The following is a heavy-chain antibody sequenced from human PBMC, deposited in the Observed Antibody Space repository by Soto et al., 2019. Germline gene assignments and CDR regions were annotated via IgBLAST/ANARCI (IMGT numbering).Heavy chain of an antibody. J-gene: IGHJ4*02. D-gene: IGHD5-12*01. CDR3: AHAWATLAY. V-gene: IGHV3-11*01. CDR1: GFTFSDYY. CDR2: ISSSGSTI. Sequence: GGSLRLSCAASGFTFSDYYMSWIRQAPGKGLEWISYISSSGSTIYYADSVKGRFTISRDNSKNTLYLQMNSLRAEDTAVYYCAHAWATLAYWGQGTLVTVSS.